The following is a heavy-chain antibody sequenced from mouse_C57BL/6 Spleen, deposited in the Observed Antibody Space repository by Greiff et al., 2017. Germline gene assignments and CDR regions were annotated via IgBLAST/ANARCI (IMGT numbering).Heavy chain of an antibody. V-gene: IGHV1-47*01. CDR1: GYTFTPYP. CDR2: FHPYNDDT. Sequence: QVQLQQSGAELVKPGASVKMSCKASGYTFTPYPVEWMKLNHGKSLEWIGNFHPYNDDTKYNEKFKGKDTLTVEQSSSTVYLELIRLTYDDAAVYYCARGSTGGYLDYWGQGTTLTVSS. D-gene: IGHD4-1*01. CDR3: ARGSTGGYLDY. J-gene: IGHJ2*01.